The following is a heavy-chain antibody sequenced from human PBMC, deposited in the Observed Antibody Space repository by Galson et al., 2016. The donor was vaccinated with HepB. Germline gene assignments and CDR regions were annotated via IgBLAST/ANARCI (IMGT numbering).Heavy chain of an antibody. D-gene: IGHD5-12*01. CDR3: AKASSYDPGEFFDS. J-gene: IGHJ4*02. CDR2: TSGSGTNK. Sequence: SLRLSCAASGFTFTNYAMSWVRQAPGKGLEWVSGTSGSGTNKYYADSLRGRFAVSRDDSTHTLHLRMSSLRAEDTGIYYCAKASSYDPGEFFDSWGPGILVTVSS. V-gene: IGHV3-23*01. CDR1: GFTFTNYA.